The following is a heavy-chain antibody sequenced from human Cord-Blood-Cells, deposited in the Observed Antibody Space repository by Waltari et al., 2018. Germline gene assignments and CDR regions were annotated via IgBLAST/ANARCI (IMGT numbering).Heavy chain of an antibody. D-gene: IGHD3-16*01. CDR1: GFTVSSNY. V-gene: IGHV3-53*01. CDR3: ARDLELGGLDI. CDR2: IYSGRRT. Sequence: EVQLVESGGGLIQPGGSMRLSCAASGFTVSSNYISWVRRAPGKGLEWGLVIYSGRRTCYADSVKGRLTISRDNSKNTLYRQMNSLRAEDTAVYYCARDLELGGLDIWGQGTMVTVSS. J-gene: IGHJ3*02.